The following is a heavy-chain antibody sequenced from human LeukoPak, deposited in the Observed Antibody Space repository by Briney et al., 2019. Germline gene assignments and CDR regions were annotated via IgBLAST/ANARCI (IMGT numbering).Heavy chain of an antibody. CDR2: ISSSSSYI. J-gene: IGHJ5*02. V-gene: IGHV3-21*01. CDR3: ARGAVVVVAATPSWFDP. CDR1: GFTFSSYS. Sequence: TGGSLRLSCAASGFTFSSYSMNWVRQAPGKGLEWVSSISSSSSYIYYADSVKDRFTISRDNAKNSLYLQMNSLRAEDTAVYYCARGAVVVVAATPSWFDPWGQGTLVTVSS. D-gene: IGHD2-15*01.